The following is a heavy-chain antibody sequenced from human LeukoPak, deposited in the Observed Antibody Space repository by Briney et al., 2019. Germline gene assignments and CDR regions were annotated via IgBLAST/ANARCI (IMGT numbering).Heavy chain of an antibody. Sequence: VGSLRLSCAASGFTFSPFWMTWVRQAPGKGLEWVANINGDGSAKYFVDSVKGRFTISRDNAKNSLYLQMNSLGAEDTAVYYCARGGYTSSWYWLYWGQGTLVTVSS. CDR2: INGDGSAK. V-gene: IGHV3-7*01. D-gene: IGHD6-13*01. CDR1: GFTFSPFW. J-gene: IGHJ4*02. CDR3: ARGGYTSSWYWLY.